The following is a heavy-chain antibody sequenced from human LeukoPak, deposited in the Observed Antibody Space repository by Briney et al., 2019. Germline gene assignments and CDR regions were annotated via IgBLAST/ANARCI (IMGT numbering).Heavy chain of an antibody. D-gene: IGHD3-10*01. V-gene: IGHV3-7*01. J-gene: IGHJ6*03. CDR3: ARVSSKATVRGLITKKNYYYYYMDV. Sequence: GGSLRLSCAASGFTFSSCWMSWVRQAPGKGLEWVANIKQDGSEKYYVDSVKGRFTISRDNAKNSLYLQMNSLRAEDTAVYYCARVSSKATVRGLITKKNYYYYYMDVWGKGTTVTISS. CDR2: IKQDGSEK. CDR1: GFTFSSCW.